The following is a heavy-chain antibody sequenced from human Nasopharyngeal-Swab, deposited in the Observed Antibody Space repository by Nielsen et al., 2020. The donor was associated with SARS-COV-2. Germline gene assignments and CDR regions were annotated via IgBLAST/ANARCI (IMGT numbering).Heavy chain of an antibody. V-gene: IGHV3-21*01. J-gene: IGHJ6*02. Sequence: GESLKISCEASGFTFTTSSMNWVRQAPGKGLEWVSSISTTSNYISYGDSVKGRFTISRDNAKNTLYLQMNSLRAEDTAVYYCASTLDVDTAMVVTLYYYYGMDVWGQGTTVTVSS. CDR3: ASTLDVDTAMVVTLYYYYGMDV. CDR1: GFTFTTSS. D-gene: IGHD5-18*01. CDR2: ISTTSNYI.